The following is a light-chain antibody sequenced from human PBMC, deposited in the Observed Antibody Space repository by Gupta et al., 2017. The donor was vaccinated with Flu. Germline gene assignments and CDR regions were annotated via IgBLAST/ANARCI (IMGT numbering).Light chain of an antibody. CDR1: TSNIGAGFD. CDR3: QSYDSSLTGSV. Sequence: QSVLTQPPSVSGAPWQGVTISCPGSTSNIGAGFDVPWYQQLPGRGPKLLIYGNTNRPSGVPDRFSGSKSGTSASLAITGLQAEDESDYYCQSYDSSLTGSVFGTGTRVTVL. J-gene: IGLJ1*01. V-gene: IGLV1-40*01. CDR2: GNT.